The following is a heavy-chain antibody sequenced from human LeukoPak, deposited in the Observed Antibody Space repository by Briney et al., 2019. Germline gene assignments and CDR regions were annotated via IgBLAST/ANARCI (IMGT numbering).Heavy chain of an antibody. V-gene: IGHV3-21*01. D-gene: IGHD6-19*01. CDR2: ISSSSSYI. J-gene: IGHJ5*02. Sequence: GGSLRLSCAASGFTFSSYSMNWVHQAPGKGLEWVSSISSSSSYIYYADSVKGRFTISRDNAKNSLYLQMNSLRAEDTAVYYCARDGIAVAGTSEGWFDPWGQGTLVTVSS. CDR1: GFTFSSYS. CDR3: ARDGIAVAGTSEGWFDP.